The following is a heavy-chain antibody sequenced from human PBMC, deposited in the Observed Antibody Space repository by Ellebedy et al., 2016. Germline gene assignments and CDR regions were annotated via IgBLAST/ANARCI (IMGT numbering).Heavy chain of an antibody. V-gene: IGHV3-15*07. Sequence: GGSLRLSCAASGFTFSNAWMNWVRQAPGKGLEWVGRIKSKTDGGTTDYAAPVKGRFTISRDDSKNTLYLQMNSLKTEDTAVYYCTTDDYGDYGYFQHWGQGTLVTVSS. CDR3: TTDDYGDYGYFQH. D-gene: IGHD4-17*01. J-gene: IGHJ1*01. CDR1: GFTFSNAW. CDR2: IKSKTDGGTT.